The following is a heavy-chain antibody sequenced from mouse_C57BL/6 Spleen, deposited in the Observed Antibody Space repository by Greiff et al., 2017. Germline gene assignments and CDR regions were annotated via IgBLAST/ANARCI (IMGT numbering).Heavy chain of an antibody. CDR2: IDPSDSYT. Sequence: VQLQQPGAELVMPGASVKLSCKASGYTFTSYWMHWVKQRPGQGLEWIGEIDPSDSYTNYNQKFKGKSTLTVDKSSSTAYMQLSSLTSEDSAVYYCARLDSSGHAYAMDYWGQGTSVTVSS. J-gene: IGHJ4*01. CDR3: ARLDSSGHAYAMDY. V-gene: IGHV1-69*01. CDR1: GYTFTSYW. D-gene: IGHD3-2*02.